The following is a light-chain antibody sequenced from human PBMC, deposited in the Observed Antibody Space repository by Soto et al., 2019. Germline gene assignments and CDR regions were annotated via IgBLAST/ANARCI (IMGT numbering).Light chain of an antibody. CDR2: NAA. CDR1: QSVSSN. V-gene: IGKV3-11*01. CDR3: QQHSNWPPIT. Sequence: EIVLTQSPATLSVSPGERATLSCRASQSVSSNLAWYQQKPGLAPRLLIYNAAPRAAGVPARFSGSGSGTDFTLTISSLEPEDFAVYYCQQHSNWPPITFGQGTRLEIK. J-gene: IGKJ5*01.